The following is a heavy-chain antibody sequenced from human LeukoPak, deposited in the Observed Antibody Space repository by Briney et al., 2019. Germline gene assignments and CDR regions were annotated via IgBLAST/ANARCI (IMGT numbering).Heavy chain of an antibody. J-gene: IGHJ6*02. CDR2: ISYDGSNK. Sequence: GRSLRLSCAASGFTFSSYAMHWVRQAPGKGLEWVAVISYDGSNKYYADSVKGRFTISRDNSKNTLYLQMNSLRAEDTAMYYCARGARRYYYYGMDVWGQGTTVTVSS. CDR3: ARGARRYYYYGMDV. CDR1: GFTFSSYA. V-gene: IGHV3-30-3*01.